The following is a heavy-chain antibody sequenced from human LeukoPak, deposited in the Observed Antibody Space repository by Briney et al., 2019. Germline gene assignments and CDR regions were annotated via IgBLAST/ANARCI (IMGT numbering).Heavy chain of an antibody. V-gene: IGHV3-23*01. Sequence: GGSLRLSCAASGFTFSSYAMTWVRQAPGKGLEWVSGITRGGGTYYVDSVKGRFTISRDNSKNTLYLQMSSLRAEDTAVYYCVRGITTPDCWGQGTLVTVSS. CDR3: VRGITTPDC. CDR1: GFTFSSYA. CDR2: ITRGGGT. J-gene: IGHJ4*02. D-gene: IGHD3-3*01.